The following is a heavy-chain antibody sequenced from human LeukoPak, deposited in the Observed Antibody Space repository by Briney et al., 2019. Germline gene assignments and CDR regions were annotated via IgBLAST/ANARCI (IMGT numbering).Heavy chain of an antibody. CDR2: INPNSGGT. J-gene: IGHJ5*02. D-gene: IGHD1-26*01. V-gene: IGHV1-2*02. CDR3: ARDVGASGWFDP. CDR1: GGTFSSYA. Sequence: ASVKVSCKASGGTFSSYAISWVRQAPGQGLEWMGWINPNSGGTNYAQKFQGRVTMTRDTSISTAYMELSRLRSDDTAVYYCARDVGASGWFDPWGQGTLVTVSS.